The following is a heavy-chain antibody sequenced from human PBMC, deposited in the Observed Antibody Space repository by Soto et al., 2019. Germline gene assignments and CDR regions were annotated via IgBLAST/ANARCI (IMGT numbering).Heavy chain of an antibody. D-gene: IGHD3-10*01. J-gene: IGHJ5*02. CDR3: ARERNVLLWFGGAAEKGNWFDP. CDR1: GYTFTSYA. V-gene: IGHV1-3*01. CDR2: INAGNGNT. Sequence: ASVKVSCKASGYTFTSYAMHWVRQAPGQRLEWMGWINAGNGNTKYSQKFQGRVTITRDTSASTAYMELSSLRSEDTAVYYCARERNVLLWFGGAAEKGNWFDPWGQGTLVTVSS.